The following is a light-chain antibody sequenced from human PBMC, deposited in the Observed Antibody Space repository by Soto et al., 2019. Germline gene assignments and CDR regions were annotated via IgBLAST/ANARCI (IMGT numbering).Light chain of an antibody. Sequence: DIVLTQSPGTLSLSPGERATLSCRASQSVRNSYLAWYQQKPGQAPRLLVYGASSRATGIPDRFSGSGSGTHFTLTVSRLEPEDFAVYYCQQYGGSPWTFGQGTKVEIK. V-gene: IGKV3-20*01. CDR1: QSVRNSY. CDR2: GAS. J-gene: IGKJ1*01. CDR3: QQYGGSPWT.